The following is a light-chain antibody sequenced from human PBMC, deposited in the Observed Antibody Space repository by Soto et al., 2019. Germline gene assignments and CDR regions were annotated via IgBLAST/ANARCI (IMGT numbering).Light chain of an antibody. CDR3: QQRSNWPPEST. J-gene: IGKJ3*01. V-gene: IGKV3-11*01. CDR1: QSVSSY. CDR2: DAS. Sequence: EIVLTQSPATLSLSPRERATLSCRASQSVSSYLAWYQQKPGQAPRLLIYDASNRATGIPARFSGSGSGTDFTLTISSLEPEDFAVYYCQQRSNWPPESTFGPGTKVDIK.